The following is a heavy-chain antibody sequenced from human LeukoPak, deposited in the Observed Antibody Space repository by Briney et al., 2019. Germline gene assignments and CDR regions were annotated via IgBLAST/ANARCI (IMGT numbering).Heavy chain of an antibody. Sequence: SQTLSLTCTVSGGSISSGGYYWSWIRQHPGKGLEWIGYIYYSGSTYYNPSLKSRVTISVDTSKNQFSLKLSSVTAADTAVYYCARVPPEHERGGSYVDYWGQGTLVTVSS. D-gene: IGHD1-26*01. CDR1: GGSISSGGYY. V-gene: IGHV4-31*03. CDR2: IYYSGST. J-gene: IGHJ4*02. CDR3: ARVPPEHERGGSYVDY.